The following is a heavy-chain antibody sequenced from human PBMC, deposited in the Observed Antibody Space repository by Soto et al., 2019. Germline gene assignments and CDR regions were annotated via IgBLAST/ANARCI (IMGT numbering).Heavy chain of an antibody. CDR2: IIPIFGTA. D-gene: IGHD3-16*02. Sequence: GPAVKVSCKASGGTFSSYAISWVRQAPGQGLEWMGGIIPIFGTANYAQKFQGRVTITADKSTSTAYMELSSLRSEDTAVYYCARVAVAKPLYYFDYWGQGTLVTVSS. CDR3: ARVAVAKPLYYFDY. CDR1: GGTFSSYA. J-gene: IGHJ4*02. V-gene: IGHV1-69*06.